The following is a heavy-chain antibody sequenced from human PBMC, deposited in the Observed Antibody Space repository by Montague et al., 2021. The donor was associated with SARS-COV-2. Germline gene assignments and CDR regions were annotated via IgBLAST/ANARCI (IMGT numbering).Heavy chain of an antibody. CDR1: GGSVSSSY. D-gene: IGHD5-24*01. V-gene: IGHV4-59*02. Sequence: SETLSLTCTVSGGSVSSSYWSWIRQPPGKGLEWVGYIHYSGTMKYNPSLNSRVTILLDTSKNQFSLKLSSVTVADTAFYYCARGSVELNGNAFEIWGQGTMVTVSS. J-gene: IGHJ3*02. CDR2: IHYSGTM. CDR3: ARGSVELNGNAFEI.